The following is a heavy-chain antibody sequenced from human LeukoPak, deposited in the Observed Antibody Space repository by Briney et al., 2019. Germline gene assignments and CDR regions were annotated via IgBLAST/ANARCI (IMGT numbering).Heavy chain of an antibody. CDR3: ATVSVGVRFDY. CDR1: GFNFSTYW. V-gene: IGHV3-74*01. CDR2: IKTDRSST. D-gene: IGHD3-16*01. J-gene: IGHJ4*02. Sequence: PGGSLRLSCTASGFNFSTYWMHWVRQVPGKGLVWVSRIKTDRSSTSYADSVKGRFTISRDSAKNKLYLQMNSLRAEDTAVYYCATVSVGVRFDYWGQGALVAVSS.